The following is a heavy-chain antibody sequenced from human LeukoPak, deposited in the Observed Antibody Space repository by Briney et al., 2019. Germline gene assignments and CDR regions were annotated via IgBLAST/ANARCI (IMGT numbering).Heavy chain of an antibody. Sequence: GGSLRLSCAASGFFFNDYTFSWVRQAPGKGLEWISSICNRDNHLYYAQSVKGRFTISRDNAKKSLYLQMPSLRAEDTAVYYCARHIETYYDFWSGYNRHFDYWGQGTLVTVSS. CDR1: GFFFNDYT. CDR3: ARHIETYYDFWSGYNRHFDY. J-gene: IGHJ4*02. CDR2: ICNRDNHL. V-gene: IGHV3-21*01. D-gene: IGHD3-3*01.